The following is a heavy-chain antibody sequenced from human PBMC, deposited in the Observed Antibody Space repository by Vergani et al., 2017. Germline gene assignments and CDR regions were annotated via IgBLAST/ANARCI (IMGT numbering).Heavy chain of an antibody. D-gene: IGHD1-26*01. CDR3: ARDYRSLYY. CDR2: ISYDGSNK. CDR1: GFTFSSYA. V-gene: IGHV3-30-3*01. Sequence: QVQLVESGGGVVQPGRSLRLSCAASGFTFSSYAMHWVRQAPGKGLEWVAVISYDGSNKYYADSVKGRFTISRDNSKNTLYLQMNSLRAEDTAVYYCARDYRSLYYWGQGTLVTVSS. J-gene: IGHJ4*02.